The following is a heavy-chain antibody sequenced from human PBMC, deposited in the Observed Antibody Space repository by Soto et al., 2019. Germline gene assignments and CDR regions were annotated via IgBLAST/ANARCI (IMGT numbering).Heavy chain of an antibody. J-gene: IGHJ4*02. D-gene: IGHD2-21*01. CDR1: GFTFSDYY. Sequence: GGSLRLSCTASGFTFSDYYMDWFRQAPGKGLEWVGRVRNKINSYTTEYAASVKGRFTVSRDDSRNSLYLQMNSPKTGDTAMYYCSRAGILTTPYYTDYWGLGTLVTVSS. CDR2: VRNKINSYTT. V-gene: IGHV3-72*01. CDR3: SRAGILTTPYYTDY.